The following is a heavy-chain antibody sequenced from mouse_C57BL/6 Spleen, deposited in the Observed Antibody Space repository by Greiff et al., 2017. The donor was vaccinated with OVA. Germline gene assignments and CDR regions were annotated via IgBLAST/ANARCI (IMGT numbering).Heavy chain of an antibody. CDR2: IYPGSGDT. J-gene: IGHJ2*01. D-gene: IGHD3-2*02. CDR1: GYTFPNYW. CDR3: ARVTAQSYFDY. Sequence: QVQLQQSGAELVRPGTSVKMSCKASGYTFPNYWIGWVKQRPGHGLEWIGDIYPGSGDTNYNEKFKGKATLTVDKSSSTAYMQFSSLTSEDSAVDYCARVTAQSYFDYWGQGTTLTVSS. V-gene: IGHV1-63*01.